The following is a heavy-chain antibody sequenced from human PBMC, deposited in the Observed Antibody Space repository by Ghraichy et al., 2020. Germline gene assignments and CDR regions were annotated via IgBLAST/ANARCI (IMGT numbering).Heavy chain of an antibody. CDR3: TGTGGHWYFDL. J-gene: IGHJ2*01. V-gene: IGHV4-59*08. Sequence: SETLSLTCTVSGGSISSYYWSWIRQPPGKGLEWIGYIYYSGSTNYNPSLKSRVTISVDTSKNQFSLKLSSVTAADTAVYYCTGTGGHWYFDLWGRGTLVTVSS. CDR1: GGSISSYY. D-gene: IGHD1-14*01. CDR2: IYYSGST.